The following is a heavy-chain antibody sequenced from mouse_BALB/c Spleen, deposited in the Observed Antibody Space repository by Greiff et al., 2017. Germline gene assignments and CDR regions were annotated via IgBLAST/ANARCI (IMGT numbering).Heavy chain of an antibody. Sequence: DVMLVESGGGLVQPKGSLKLSCAASGFTFNTYAMNWVRQAPGKGLEWVARIRSKSNNYATYYADSVKDRFTISRDDSQSMLYLQMNNLKTEDTAMYYCVRQGDGYHWYFDVWGAGTTVTVSS. CDR1: GFTFNTYA. V-gene: IGHV10-1*02. D-gene: IGHD2-3*01. CDR3: VRQGDGYHWYFDV. J-gene: IGHJ1*01. CDR2: IRSKSNNYAT.